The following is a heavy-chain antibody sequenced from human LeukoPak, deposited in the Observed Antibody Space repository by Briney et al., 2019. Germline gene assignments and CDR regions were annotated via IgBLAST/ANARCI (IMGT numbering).Heavy chain of an antibody. Sequence: GGSLRLSCAASGFSFSSYYMGWVRQAPGKGLEWVANIRQDGNEKYSVDSVKGRFTISRDNSKSTLYIQMNSLRAEDTAVYYCARAKPKNMVRGLIMRRESRYYFDYWGQGTLVTVSS. CDR2: IRQDGNEK. CDR3: ARAKPKNMVRGLIMRRESRYYFDY. V-gene: IGHV3-7*03. CDR1: GFSFSSYY. J-gene: IGHJ4*02. D-gene: IGHD3-10*01.